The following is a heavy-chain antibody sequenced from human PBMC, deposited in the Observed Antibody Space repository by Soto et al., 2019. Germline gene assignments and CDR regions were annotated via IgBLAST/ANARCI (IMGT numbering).Heavy chain of an antibody. J-gene: IGHJ4*02. CDR1: GGKTSGRGCQ. CDR2: VYYNGNT. V-gene: IGHV4-39*01. D-gene: IGHD1-26*01. Sequence: SLMLRLSRSVVGGKTSGRGCQRIWNRKPPGKGLEWIGNVYYNGNTYYNASLKSRLTISVDTSNNQFSLKVKSVTAADTAVYFCARLSGSYNDRYFDNWGQGTLVTVSS. CDR3: ARLSGSYNDRYFDN.